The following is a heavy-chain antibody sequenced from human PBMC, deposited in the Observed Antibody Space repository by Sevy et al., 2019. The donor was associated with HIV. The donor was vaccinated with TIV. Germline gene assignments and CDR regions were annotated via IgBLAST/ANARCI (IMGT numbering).Heavy chain of an antibody. CDR1: GISISSHW. J-gene: IGHJ6*02. D-gene: IGHD4-17*01. Sequence: GGSLRLSCVGSGISISSHWMNWVRQSPGKGLEWVAVISYDGSNKYYADSVKGRFTISRDNSKNTLYLQMNSLRAEDTAVYYCAKDKQVYGDYYYGMDVWGQGTTVTVSS. V-gene: IGHV3-30*18. CDR3: AKDKQVYGDYYYGMDV. CDR2: ISYDGSNK.